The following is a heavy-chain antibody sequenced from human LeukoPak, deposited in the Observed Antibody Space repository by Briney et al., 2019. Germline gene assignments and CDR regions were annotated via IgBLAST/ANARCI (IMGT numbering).Heavy chain of an antibody. CDR1: GFTFSTYA. Sequence: GGSLRLSCVGSGFTFSTYAMNWVRQAPGKGLEWVSAISGSGSGTHYADSVKGRCTISRDNAKNTLYLEINSLRAEDTAMYYCARGGLNTMVRGVIRYYYMDVWGKGTTVTISS. J-gene: IGHJ6*03. V-gene: IGHV3-23*01. CDR2: ISGSGSGT. CDR3: ARGGLNTMVRGVIRYYYMDV. D-gene: IGHD3-10*01.